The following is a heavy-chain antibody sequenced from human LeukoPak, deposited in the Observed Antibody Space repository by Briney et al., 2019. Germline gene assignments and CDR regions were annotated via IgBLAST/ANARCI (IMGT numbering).Heavy chain of an antibody. CDR2: INHSGST. CDR3: ARHVVGTYYYDSSGSIDY. CDR1: GGSFSGYY. Sequence: SETLSLTCAVYGGSFSGYYWSWIRQPPGKGLEWIGEINHSGSTNYNPSLKSRVTISVDTSKNQFSLKLSSVTAADTAVYYCARHVVGTYYYDSSGSIDYWGQGTLVTVSS. J-gene: IGHJ4*02. D-gene: IGHD3-22*01. V-gene: IGHV4-34*01.